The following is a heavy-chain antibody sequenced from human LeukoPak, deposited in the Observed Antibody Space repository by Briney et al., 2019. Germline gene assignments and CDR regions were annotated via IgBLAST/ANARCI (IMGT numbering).Heavy chain of an antibody. CDR3: VKRYCSGGSCYHFDY. CDR2: ISSNGANT. D-gene: IGHD2-15*01. Sequence: GGSLRLSCSASGFTFSNYAMHWVRQAPGKGLEYVSAISSNGANTYYADSVKGRVTISRDNSKNTLFLQLSCLRVEDTAVYYCVKRYCSGGSCYHFDYGGRETGVIVS. CDR1: GFTFSNYA. J-gene: IGHJ4*02. V-gene: IGHV3-64D*09.